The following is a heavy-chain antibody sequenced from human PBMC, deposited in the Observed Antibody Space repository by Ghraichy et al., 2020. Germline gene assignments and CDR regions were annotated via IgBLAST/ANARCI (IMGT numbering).Heavy chain of an antibody. Sequence: SETLSLTCTVSGGSISSYYWSWIRQPPGKGLEWIGYIYYSGSTNYNPSLKSRVTISVDTSKNQFSLKLSSVTAADTAVYYCARHDRVAGDYWGQGTLVTVSS. CDR2: IYYSGST. CDR3: ARHDRVAGDY. J-gene: IGHJ4*02. D-gene: IGHD6-19*01. V-gene: IGHV4-59*08. CDR1: GGSISSYY.